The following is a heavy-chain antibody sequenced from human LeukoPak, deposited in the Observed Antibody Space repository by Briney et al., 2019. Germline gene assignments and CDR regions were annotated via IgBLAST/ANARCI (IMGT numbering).Heavy chain of an antibody. D-gene: IGHD2-21*02. V-gene: IGHV3-48*02. CDR3: ARAPPYCGGDCSDWYFDL. CDR2: IDSSGSPI. J-gene: IGHJ2*01. Sequence: TGGSLRLSCVASKFSFSAYDMNWVRQAPGEGLEWVSHIDSSGSPIYYADSVKGRYTISRDNAKNSLYLQMNNLRDEDTAVYYCARAPPYCGGDCSDWYFDLWGRGTLVTVSS. CDR1: KFSFSAYD.